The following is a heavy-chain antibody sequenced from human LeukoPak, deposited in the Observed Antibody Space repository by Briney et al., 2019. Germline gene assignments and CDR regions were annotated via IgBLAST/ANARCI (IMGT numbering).Heavy chain of an antibody. J-gene: IGHJ4*02. D-gene: IGHD2-15*01. CDR2: INGDGTST. CDR3: AREGYSSAFVAY. Sequence: GGSLRLSCAASGFTFSNYWMHWVRQTPGKGLVWVSRINGDGTSTNYADSVKGRFTISRDNAKNTLYLQMNSLRPEDTALYYCAREGYSSAFVAYWGQGTLVTVSS. V-gene: IGHV3-74*01. CDR1: GFTFSNYW.